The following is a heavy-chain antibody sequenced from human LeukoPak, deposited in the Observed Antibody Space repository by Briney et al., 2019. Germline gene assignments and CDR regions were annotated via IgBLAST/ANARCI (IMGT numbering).Heavy chain of an antibody. V-gene: IGHV4-4*07. D-gene: IGHD5-18*01. CDR1: GGSISSYY. CDR3: AKGAGGFSYYNWFDP. J-gene: IGHJ5*02. Sequence: SETLSLTCTVSGGSISSYYWSWIRQPAGKGLEWIGRIYTSGSITYNPSLKSRVSMSVDTSKNQFSLKLSSVTAADTAIYYCAKGAGGFSYYNWFDPWGQGTLVTVSS. CDR2: IYTSGSI.